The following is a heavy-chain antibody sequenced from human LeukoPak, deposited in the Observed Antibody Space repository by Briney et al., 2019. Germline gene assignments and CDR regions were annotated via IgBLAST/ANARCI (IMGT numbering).Heavy chain of an antibody. V-gene: IGHV3-23*01. CDR1: GFSFRNYV. Sequence: PGGSLRLSCAASGFSFRNYVMIWVRQAPGKGLEWVSFIGTSGGDIDYADSVKGRFSISRDNAKNTLSLQMNSLRVDDTAVYYCARGCSSTSCYGFDYWGQGTLVTVSS. CDR3: ARGCSSTSCYGFDY. CDR2: IGTSGGDI. D-gene: IGHD2-2*01. J-gene: IGHJ4*02.